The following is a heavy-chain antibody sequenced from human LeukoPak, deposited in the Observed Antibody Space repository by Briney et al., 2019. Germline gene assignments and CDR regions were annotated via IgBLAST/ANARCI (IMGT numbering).Heavy chain of an antibody. CDR1: GDSIGGSVDY. V-gene: IGHV4-39*01. CDR2: IFYSGRT. Sequence: KPSETLSLTCTVSGDSIGGSVDYGVWIRQPPGKGLEWIGSIFYSGRTYYNPSLKSRVTISVDTSKNQFSLKLTSVTAADTALYYCARQAGSGGCLDYWGQGTLVTVSS. D-gene: IGHD3-10*01. CDR3: ARQAGSGGCLDY. J-gene: IGHJ4*02.